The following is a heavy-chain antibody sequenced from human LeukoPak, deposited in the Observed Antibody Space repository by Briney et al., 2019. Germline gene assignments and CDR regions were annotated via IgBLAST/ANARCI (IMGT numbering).Heavy chain of an antibody. CDR2: INHSGST. CDR3: ARRASGSGGTQAGMDV. J-gene: IGHJ6*02. Sequence: PSETLSLTCAVYGGSFSGYYWSWIRQPPGKGLEWIGEINHSGSTNYNPSLKSRVTISVDTSKNQFSLKLSSVTAADTAVYYCARRASGSGGTQAGMDVWGQGTTVIVSS. V-gene: IGHV4-34*01. D-gene: IGHD2-15*01. CDR1: GGSFSGYY.